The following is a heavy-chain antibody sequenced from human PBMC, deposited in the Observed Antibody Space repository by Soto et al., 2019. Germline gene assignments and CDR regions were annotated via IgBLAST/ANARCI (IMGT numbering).Heavy chain of an antibody. J-gene: IGHJ3*02. Sequence: GGSLRLSCAASGFTFSSSGMHWVRQAPGKGLEMVTVISYDGSNKYYADSVKGRFTISRDNFKTALYLQSNSLRAENAAVYYCAKDYYDRSGTLGFYAFDIWGQGTMVTVSS. CDR3: AKDYYDRSGTLGFYAFDI. CDR2: ISYDGSNK. V-gene: IGHV3-30*18. CDR1: GFTFSSSG. D-gene: IGHD3-22*01.